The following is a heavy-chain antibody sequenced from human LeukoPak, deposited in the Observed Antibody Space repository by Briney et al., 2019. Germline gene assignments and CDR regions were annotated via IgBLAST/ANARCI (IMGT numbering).Heavy chain of an antibody. CDR1: GYTFTSYG. CDR3: ARGGPFDHCSSTSCYDY. V-gene: IGHV1-18*01. D-gene: IGHD2-2*01. CDR2: ISAYNGNT. Sequence: ASVKVSCKASGYTFTSYGISWVRQAPGQGLEWMGWISAYNGNTNYAQKLQGRVTMTTDTSTSTAYMELRSLRSDDTAVYYCARGGPFDHCSSTSCYDYWGQRTLVTVSS. J-gene: IGHJ4*02.